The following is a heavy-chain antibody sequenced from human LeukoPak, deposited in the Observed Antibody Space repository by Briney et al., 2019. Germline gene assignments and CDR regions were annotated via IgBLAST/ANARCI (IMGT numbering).Heavy chain of an antibody. Sequence: GGSLRLSCAASGFTFSNYAMSWVRQAPGKGLEWVSSINGRGGSTYYADSVKGRFTISRDNSKNTLYLQMNSLRAEDTAVYYCARDRVTTDGGGLGDAFDIWGQGTMVTVSS. CDR3: ARDRVTTDGGGLGDAFDI. CDR2: INGRGGST. CDR1: GFTFSNYA. D-gene: IGHD4-17*01. J-gene: IGHJ3*02. V-gene: IGHV3-23*01.